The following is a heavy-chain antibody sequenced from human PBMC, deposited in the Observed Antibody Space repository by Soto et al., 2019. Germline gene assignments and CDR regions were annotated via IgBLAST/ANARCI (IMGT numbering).Heavy chain of an antibody. CDR1: GYTFSSHG. V-gene: IGHV1-18*04. CDR3: AACSGPSCHRGREWFDP. Sequence: QVQLLQSAAEVRKPWASVKVSCTASGYTFSSHGITWVRQAPGQGLEWMGWISTYNGNTNYAQKVQGRVTMTIDKSTSTAYMELRSLTSDDTAMYYCAACSGPSCHRGREWFDPWGQGTLVTVSA. J-gene: IGHJ5*02. CDR2: ISTYNGNT. D-gene: IGHD2-2*01.